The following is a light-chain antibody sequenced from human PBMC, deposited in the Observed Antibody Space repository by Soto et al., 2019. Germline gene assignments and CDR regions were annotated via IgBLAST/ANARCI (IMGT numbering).Light chain of an antibody. CDR2: EVS. CDR1: SSDVGGYNH. Sequence: QSVLTQPASVSGSPGQSITISCTGTSSDVGGYNHVSWYQQHPGKAPKLMIYEVSNRPSGVSDRFSGSKSGTTASLTISGLQAEDEADYYCCSYRSYISVVFGGGTKLTVL. V-gene: IGLV2-14*03. J-gene: IGLJ2*01. CDR3: CSYRSYISVV.